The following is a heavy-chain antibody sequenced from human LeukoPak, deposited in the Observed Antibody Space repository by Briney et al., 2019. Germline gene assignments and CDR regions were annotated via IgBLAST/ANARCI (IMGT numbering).Heavy chain of an antibody. V-gene: IGHV4-34*01. CDR3: ARVVVYSQIYYYYYMDV. J-gene: IGHJ6*03. D-gene: IGHD2-2*01. Sequence: SETLSLTCAVYGGSFSGNYWNWIRQSPGKGLEWIGEINHSGSTNYNPSLESRVTMSVDTSKNQFSLKLSSVTAADTAVYYCARVVVYSQIYYYYYMDVWGKGTTVTISS. CDR2: INHSGST. CDR1: GGSFSGNY.